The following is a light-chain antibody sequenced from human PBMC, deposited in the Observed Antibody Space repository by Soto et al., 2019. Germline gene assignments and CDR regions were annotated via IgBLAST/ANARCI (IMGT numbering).Light chain of an antibody. V-gene: IGLV1-40*01. CDR1: SSNIGAGYD. J-gene: IGLJ2*01. Sequence: QSVLTQPPSVSGAPGQRVTISCTGSSSNIGAGYDVHWYQQLPGTAPKLLIYGNSNRPSGVPDRFSGSKSGTSASLAITGLQAEDEGDYYWESSDSSLSGYVVFGGGTKVTVL. CDR2: GNS. CDR3: ESSDSSLSGYVV.